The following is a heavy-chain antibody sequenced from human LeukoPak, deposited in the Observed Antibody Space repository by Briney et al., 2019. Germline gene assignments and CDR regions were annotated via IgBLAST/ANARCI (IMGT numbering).Heavy chain of an antibody. V-gene: IGHV3-21*01. J-gene: IGHJ3*02. Sequence: GGSLRLSCAASGFTFSSYSMNWVRQAPGKGLEWVSSISSSSSYIYYADSVKGRFTISRDNAKNSLYLQMNSLRAEDTAVYYCVGADGEETDCGGDCYVNDAFDIWGQGTMVTVSS. CDR3: VGADGEETDCGGDCYVNDAFDI. CDR2: ISSSSSYI. CDR1: GFTFSSYS. D-gene: IGHD2-21*02.